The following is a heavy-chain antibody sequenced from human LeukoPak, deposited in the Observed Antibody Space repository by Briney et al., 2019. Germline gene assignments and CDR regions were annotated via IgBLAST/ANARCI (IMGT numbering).Heavy chain of an antibody. CDR3: ARELAPYSYYFDY. CDR1: GGTFSSYA. CDR2: IIPIFGTA. D-gene: IGHD2-15*01. J-gene: IGHJ4*02. Sequence: SVKVSCKASGGTFSSYAISWVRQAPGQGLEWMGGIIPIFGTANYAQKFQGRVTITTDESTSTAYMELSSLRSDDTAVYYCARELAPYSYYFDYWGQGTLVTVSS. V-gene: IGHV1-69*05.